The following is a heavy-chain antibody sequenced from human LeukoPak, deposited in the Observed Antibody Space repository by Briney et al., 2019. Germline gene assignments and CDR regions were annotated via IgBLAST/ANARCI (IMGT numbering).Heavy chain of an antibody. Sequence: SETLSLTCAVYGGSFSGYYWSWIRQPAGKGLEWIGRIYTSGSTNYNPSLKSRVTMSVDTSKNQFSLKLSSVTAADTAVFYCAREDSSSWGPIGAFDIWGQGTMVTVSS. V-gene: IGHV4-4*07. J-gene: IGHJ3*02. CDR3: AREDSSSWGPIGAFDI. D-gene: IGHD6-13*01. CDR1: GGSFSGYY. CDR2: IYTSGST.